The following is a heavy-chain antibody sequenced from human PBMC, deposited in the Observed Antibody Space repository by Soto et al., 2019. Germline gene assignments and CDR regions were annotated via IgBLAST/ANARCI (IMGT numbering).Heavy chain of an antibody. CDR1: GGSLTSDGYY. Sequence: LSLTCTVSGGSLTSDGYYWSWIRQLPGKGLEWIGYIYYSGSIFYNPFLKSRASISAHSSKRQFSPKLTSVTAADTAVYYCARSRLWEQNLDSWGQGTLVTVYS. CDR3: ARSRLWEQNLDS. D-gene: IGHD1-26*01. V-gene: IGHV4-31*03. CDR2: IYYSGSI. J-gene: IGHJ1*01.